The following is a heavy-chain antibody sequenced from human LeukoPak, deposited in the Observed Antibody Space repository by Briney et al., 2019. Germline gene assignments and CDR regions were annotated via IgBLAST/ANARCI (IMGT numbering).Heavy chain of an antibody. CDR1: GYTFTGYY. D-gene: IGHD3-22*01. V-gene: IGHV1-2*02. Sequence: GASVKVSCKASGYTFTGYYMHWVRQAPGQGLEWMGWINPNSGGTNSAQKFQGRVTMTSDTSITTAYMELSRLRSDDTALFYCARASHDSSDFEYFQHWGQGTLVTVSS. CDR3: ARASHDSSDFEYFQH. CDR2: INPNSGGT. J-gene: IGHJ1*01.